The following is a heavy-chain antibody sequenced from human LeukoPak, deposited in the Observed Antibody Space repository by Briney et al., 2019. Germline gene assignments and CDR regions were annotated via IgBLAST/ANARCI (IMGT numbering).Heavy chain of an antibody. Sequence: GGSLRLSCAASGFTFSSYGMHWVRQAPGKGLEWVAVISYDGSNKYYTDSVKGRFTISRDNSKNTLYLQMNSLRAEDTAVYYCAKDHAGTFDYWGQGTLVTVSS. J-gene: IGHJ4*02. V-gene: IGHV3-30*18. D-gene: IGHD6-13*01. CDR1: GFTFSSYG. CDR2: ISYDGSNK. CDR3: AKDHAGTFDY.